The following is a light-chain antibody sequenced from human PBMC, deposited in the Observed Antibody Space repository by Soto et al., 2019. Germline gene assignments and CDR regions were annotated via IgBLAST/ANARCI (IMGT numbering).Light chain of an antibody. CDR3: QQSYSTPPRT. V-gene: IGKV1-39*01. CDR1: QSISSY. CDR2: AAS. Sequence: DIQMTQSPSSLSASVGDRVTITCRASQSISSYLNWYQQKPGKAPKLLIYAASSLQSGVPSRFSGSGSGTDFTLTISLLQPEDFATYYCQQSYSTPPRTFGQGTKV. J-gene: IGKJ1*01.